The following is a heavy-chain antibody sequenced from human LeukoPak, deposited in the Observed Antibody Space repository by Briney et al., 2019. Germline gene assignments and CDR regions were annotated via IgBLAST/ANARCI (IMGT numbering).Heavy chain of an antibody. CDR2: ISGSSEGT. J-gene: IGHJ5*02. D-gene: IGHD1-26*01. Sequence: GRSLRLSCAASGFTFSTYAMNWVRQAPGKGLEWVSTISGSSEGTYYADSVKGRFTISRDSSKDTVYLQMDSLRAEDTAVYYCAKGSDYNLYFDHWGQGALVTVSS. V-gene: IGHV3-23*01. CDR3: AKGSDYNLYFDH. CDR1: GFTFSTYA.